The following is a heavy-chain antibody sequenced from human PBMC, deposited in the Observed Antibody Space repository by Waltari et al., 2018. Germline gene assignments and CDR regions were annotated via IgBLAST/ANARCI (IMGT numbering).Heavy chain of an antibody. D-gene: IGHD3-10*01. CDR3: VRADKAYGSGSSFDY. J-gene: IGHJ4*02. CDR1: GYTFTSYA. Sequence: QVQLVQSGAEVKKPGASVKVSCKASGYTFTSYAMHWVRQAPGQRLEWMGWINAGNGNTKYSQEFQGRVTITRDTSASTAYMELSSLRSEDMAVYYCVRADKAYGSGSSFDYWGQGTLVTVSS. V-gene: IGHV1-3*03. CDR2: INAGNGNT.